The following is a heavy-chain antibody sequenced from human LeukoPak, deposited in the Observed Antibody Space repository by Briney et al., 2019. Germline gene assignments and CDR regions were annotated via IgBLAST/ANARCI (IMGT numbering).Heavy chain of an antibody. D-gene: IGHD2-2*01. V-gene: IGHV4-61*02. J-gene: IGHJ6*03. CDR3: ARSSTTDANHYYYYYMDV. CDR1: GGSISSGSYY. CDR2: IYTSGST. Sequence: PSETLSLTCTVSGGSISSGSYYWSWIRQPAGTGLEWIGRIYTSGSTNYNPSLKSRVTISVDTSKNQFSLKLSSVTAADTAVYYCARSSTTDANHYYYYYMDVWGKGTTVTVSS.